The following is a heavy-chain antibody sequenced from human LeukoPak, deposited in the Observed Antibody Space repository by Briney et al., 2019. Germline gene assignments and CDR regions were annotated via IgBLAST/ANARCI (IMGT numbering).Heavy chain of an antibody. V-gene: IGHV3-33*01. CDR1: SFTFTTPC. Sequence: PGPSLSPSYPLSSFTFTTPCTDSVRHDPGNWIGCDAFIWHDGNNKYHADSVKGRFAISRDNSKNTLYLQMNSLRAEDTAIYYCARGSLLDKGSFDYWGQGTLVTVSS. D-gene: IGHD2-21*01. J-gene: IGHJ4*02. CDR2: IWHDGNNK. CDR3: ARGSLLDKGSFDY.